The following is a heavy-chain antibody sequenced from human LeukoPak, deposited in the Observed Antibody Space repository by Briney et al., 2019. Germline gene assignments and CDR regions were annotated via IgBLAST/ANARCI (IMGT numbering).Heavy chain of an antibody. CDR1: GFTFASYA. CDR2: TSGNGVKT. D-gene: IGHD3-16*01. Sequence: GGSLRLSCAASGFTFASYAMSWVRQALGKGLEWVSATSGNGVKTYYADSVKGRFTISRDNSKNTLYLQMNSLRAEDMAVYYCARDRSYAFDYWGQGTLVTVSS. J-gene: IGHJ4*02. V-gene: IGHV3-23*01. CDR3: ARDRSYAFDY.